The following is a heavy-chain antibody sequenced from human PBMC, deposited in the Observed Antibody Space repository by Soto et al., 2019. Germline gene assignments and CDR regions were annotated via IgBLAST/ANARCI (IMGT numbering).Heavy chain of an antibody. CDR2: IYYSGST. D-gene: IGHD3-9*01. V-gene: IGHV4-31*03. Sequence: QVQLQESGPGLVKPSQTLSPTCTVSGGSISSGGYYWSWIRQHPGKGLECIGYIYYSGSTYYNPSLKSRVTIAVDTSKNQFSLKLSSVTAAATAVYYCARGYYDILTIDYWGQGTLVTVSS. CDR1: GGSISSGGYY. CDR3: ARGYYDILTIDY. J-gene: IGHJ4*02.